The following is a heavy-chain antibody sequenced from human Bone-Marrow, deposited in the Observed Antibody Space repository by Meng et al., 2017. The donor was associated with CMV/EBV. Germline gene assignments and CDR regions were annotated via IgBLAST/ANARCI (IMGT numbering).Heavy chain of an antibody. CDR1: GFTFTNAW. V-gene: IGHV3-15*01. CDR2: IKSKTDGGTT. Sequence: SGFTFTNAWMTWVRQAPGKGLEWVGRIKSKTDGGTTDYAAPVKGRFTVSRDDSKYTLYLQMNSLKTEDTAVYYCTTQYSSPSRDFDYWGQGTLVTVSS. D-gene: IGHD6-13*01. CDR3: TTQYSSPSRDFDY. J-gene: IGHJ4*02.